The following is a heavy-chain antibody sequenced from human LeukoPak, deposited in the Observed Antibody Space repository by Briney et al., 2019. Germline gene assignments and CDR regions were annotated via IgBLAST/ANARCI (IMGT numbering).Heavy chain of an antibody. Sequence: GGSLRLSCAASGFAFSNYAMAWVRQAPGKEPEWVSVITGGGADTYQIDSVKGRFTISRDNFKNTLYLQMNSLRAEDTAVYYCARGFYYDSSGYFIDYWGQGTLVTVSS. CDR2: ITGGGADT. CDR1: GFAFSNYA. D-gene: IGHD3-22*01. J-gene: IGHJ4*02. V-gene: IGHV3-23*01. CDR3: ARGFYYDSSGYFIDY.